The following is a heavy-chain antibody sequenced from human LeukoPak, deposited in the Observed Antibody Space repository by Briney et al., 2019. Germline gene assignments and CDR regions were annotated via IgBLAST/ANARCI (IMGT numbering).Heavy chain of an antibody. CDR2: IIPIFGTA. V-gene: IGHV1-69*01. J-gene: IGHJ4*02. Sequence: ASVKVSCKASGGTFSSYAISWVRQAPGQGLEWMGGIIPIFGTANYAQKLQGRVTITADESTSTAYMELSSLRSEDTAVYYCASSTYYYGSGSYYPYFDYWGQGTLVTVSS. CDR3: ASSTYYYGSGSYYPYFDY. CDR1: GGTFSSYA. D-gene: IGHD3-10*01.